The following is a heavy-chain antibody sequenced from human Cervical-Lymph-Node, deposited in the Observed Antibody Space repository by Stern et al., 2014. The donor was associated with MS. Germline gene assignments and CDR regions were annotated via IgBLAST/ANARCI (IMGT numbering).Heavy chain of an antibody. D-gene: IGHD3-16*01. CDR2: IDEIGST. J-gene: IGHJ6*02. CDR1: GDSLSGDKW. Sequence: QLQLQESGPRLVKPSGTLSLTCAVSGDSLSGDKWWSWVRQSPGKGLEWIGEIDEIGSTNYNPSLQSRVNLYLYKSKNHFYLKLTSVTAADTAVYYCARDPPGGLGMDVWGQGTTVTVSS. V-gene: IGHV4-4*02. CDR3: ARDPPGGLGMDV.